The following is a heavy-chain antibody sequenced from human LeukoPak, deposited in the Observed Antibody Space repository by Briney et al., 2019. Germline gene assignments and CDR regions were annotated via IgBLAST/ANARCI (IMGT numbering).Heavy chain of an antibody. CDR1: GFTFSDYY. J-gene: IGHJ3*02. CDR2: LSSCCSYT. Sequence: LSCAVSGFTFSDYYMSWICQGPGAGLEWVSYLSSCCSYTHYGDPVKGRFTPARDNAKTALYLRMNSLRSEDTAVYYCAREGTMPAAGTISLGAFDIWGQGTMVTVSS. CDR3: AREGTMPAAGTISLGAFDI. D-gene: IGHD6-13*01. V-gene: IGHV3-11*06.